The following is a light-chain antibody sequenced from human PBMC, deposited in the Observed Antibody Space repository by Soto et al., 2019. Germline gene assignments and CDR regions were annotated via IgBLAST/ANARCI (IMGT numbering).Light chain of an antibody. Sequence: QSALTQPRSVSGSPGQSVTISCTGTSNDVGGYNYVSWYQQHPGKAPKLMIYDVSKRPSGVPDRFSGSKSGSTASLTISGLQAEDEADYYCCSYAGSYTYVFGTGTKLTVL. CDR3: CSYAGSYTYV. CDR2: DVS. CDR1: SNDVGGYNY. V-gene: IGLV2-11*01. J-gene: IGLJ1*01.